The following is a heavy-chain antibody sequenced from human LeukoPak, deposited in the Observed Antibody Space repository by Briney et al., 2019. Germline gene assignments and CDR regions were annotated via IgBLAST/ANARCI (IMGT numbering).Heavy chain of an antibody. CDR1: GFTFSSYG. D-gene: IGHD5-24*01. J-gene: IGHJ6*03. CDR2: ISYDGSNK. Sequence: PGRSLRLSCAASGFTFSSYGMHWVRQAPGKGLEWVAVISYDGSNKYYADSVKGRFTISRDNSKNTLYLQMNSLRAEDTAVYYCARDPGLQSRYMDVWGKGTTVTVSS. V-gene: IGHV3-30*03. CDR3: ARDPGLQSRYMDV.